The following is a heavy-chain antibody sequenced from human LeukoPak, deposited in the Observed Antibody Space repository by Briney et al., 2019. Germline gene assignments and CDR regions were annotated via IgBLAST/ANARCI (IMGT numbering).Heavy chain of an antibody. Sequence: SVKVSCKASGGTFSSYAISWVRQAPGQGLEWMGRIIPIFGIANYAQKFQGRVTITADKSTSTAYMELSSLRSEDTAVYYYARRTIFGVVPHKLFDPWGQGTLVTVSS. V-gene: IGHV1-69*04. J-gene: IGHJ5*02. CDR1: GGTFSSYA. CDR2: IIPIFGIA. D-gene: IGHD3-3*01. CDR3: ARRTIFGVVPHKLFDP.